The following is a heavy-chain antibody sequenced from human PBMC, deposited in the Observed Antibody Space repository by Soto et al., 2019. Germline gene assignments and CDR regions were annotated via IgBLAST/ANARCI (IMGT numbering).Heavy chain of an antibody. V-gene: IGHV4-30-4*01. CDR2: IYYSGST. D-gene: IGHD3-10*01. CDR1: GGSISSGDYY. CDR3: AILSGRGWFGELLDYYYGMDV. J-gene: IGHJ6*02. Sequence: SETLSLTCTVSGGSISSGDYYWSWIRQPPGKGLEWVGYIYYSGSTYYNPSLKSRVTISVDTSKNQFSLKLSSVTAADTAVYYCAILSGRGWFGELLDYYYGMDVWGQGTTVTVSS.